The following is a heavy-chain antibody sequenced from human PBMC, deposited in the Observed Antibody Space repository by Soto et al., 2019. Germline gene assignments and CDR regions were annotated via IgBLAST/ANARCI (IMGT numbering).Heavy chain of an antibody. Sequence: KPSETLSLTCAVYGGSFSGYYWSWIRQPPGKGLEWIGEINHSGSTNYNPSLKSRVTISVDTSKNQFSLKLSSVTAADTAVYYCARGGYVWGSYRSWVYWGQGTLVTVSS. CDR1: GGSFSGYY. CDR2: INHSGST. V-gene: IGHV4-34*01. D-gene: IGHD3-16*02. CDR3: ARGGYVWGSYRSWVY. J-gene: IGHJ4*02.